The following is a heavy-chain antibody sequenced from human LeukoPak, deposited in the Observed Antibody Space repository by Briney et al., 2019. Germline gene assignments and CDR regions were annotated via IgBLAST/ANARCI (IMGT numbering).Heavy chain of an antibody. CDR1: GGSISSYH. V-gene: IGHV4-59*08. CDR3: ARRGSGASLEYYFDL. D-gene: IGHD1-14*01. Sequence: SETLSLTCTVSGGSISSYHWSWIRQPPGKGLEWIGYIYYSGSTNYNPSLKSRVTISVDTSKNQFSLKLSSVTAADTAVYYCARRGSGASLEYYFDLWGRGTLVTVSS. J-gene: IGHJ2*01. CDR2: IYYSGST.